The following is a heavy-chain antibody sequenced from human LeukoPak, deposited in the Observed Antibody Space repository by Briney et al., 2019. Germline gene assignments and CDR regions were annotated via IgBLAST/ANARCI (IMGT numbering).Heavy chain of an antibody. CDR1: GFKFTSYN. D-gene: IGHD6-6*01. V-gene: IGHV3-30*03. Sequence: GGSLRLSCVASGFKFTSYNFHWVRRGPGKGLEWVAIISYDGTNKYYADSVKGRFTISRDSSKNTLYLQMNSLRPEDTAVYYCARAHLSSASTDYMTVWGKGTTVTVSS. J-gene: IGHJ6*03. CDR2: ISYDGTNK. CDR3: ARAHLSSASTDYMTV.